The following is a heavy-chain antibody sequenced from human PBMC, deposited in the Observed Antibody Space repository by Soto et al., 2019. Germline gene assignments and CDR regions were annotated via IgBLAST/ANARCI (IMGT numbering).Heavy chain of an antibody. J-gene: IGHJ4*02. Sequence: QLQVQESGPGLVKPSETLSLICIVSGGSISSSSYCWGWIRQPPGKGLEWIGSIYHSVSTYYNPSLKSRVTISVDTSKNQFSLKLRSVTATGTAVYYCARQALWFGELSYFEYCGQGTLVTVSS. CDR3: ARQALWFGELSYFEY. V-gene: IGHV4-39*01. CDR1: GGSISSSSYC. CDR2: IYHSVST. D-gene: IGHD3-10*01.